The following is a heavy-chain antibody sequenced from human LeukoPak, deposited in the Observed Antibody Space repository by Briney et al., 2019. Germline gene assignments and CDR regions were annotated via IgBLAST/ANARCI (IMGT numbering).Heavy chain of an antibody. CDR3: ARLFRSSIAATLDYFDY. Sequence: GGSLRLSCAASGFTFSSYWMSWVRQAPGKGLEWVANIKQDGSVKYYVDSVKGRFTISRDNAKNSLYLQMNSLRAEDTAVYYCARLFRSSIAATLDYFDYWGQGTLVTVSS. J-gene: IGHJ4*02. CDR2: IKQDGSVK. CDR1: GFTFSSYW. V-gene: IGHV3-7*01. D-gene: IGHD6-6*01.